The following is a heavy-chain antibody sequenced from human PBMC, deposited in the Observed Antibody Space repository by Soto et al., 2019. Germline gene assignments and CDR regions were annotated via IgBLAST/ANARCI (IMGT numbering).Heavy chain of an antibody. J-gene: IGHJ4*02. D-gene: IGHD4-17*01. CDR1: GDSISSTTYY. CDR2: IYYTGNT. CDR3: ASQAGYGGIKGAYFDS. Sequence: SETLSLTCTVSGDSISSTTYYWGWIRQPPGKGLEWIGSIYYTGNTYYNPSLKSRVTISVDTSKNQFSLKLSSVTAADTAVFYCASQAGYGGIKGAYFDSWGQGTLVTVSS. V-gene: IGHV4-39*01.